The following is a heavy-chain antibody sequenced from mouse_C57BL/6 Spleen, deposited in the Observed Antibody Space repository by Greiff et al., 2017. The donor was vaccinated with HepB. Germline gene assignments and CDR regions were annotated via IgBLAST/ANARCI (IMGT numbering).Heavy chain of an antibody. Sequence: DVQLQESGPGLVKPSQSLSLTCSVTGYSITSGYYWNWIRQFPGNKLEWMGYISYDGSNNYNPSLKNRISITRDTSKNQFFLKLNSVTTEDTATYYCARDRNGYDRYFDVWGTGTTVTVSS. CDR2: ISYDGSN. CDR3: ARDRNGYDRYFDV. J-gene: IGHJ1*03. V-gene: IGHV3-6*01. CDR1: GYSITSGYY. D-gene: IGHD2-2*01.